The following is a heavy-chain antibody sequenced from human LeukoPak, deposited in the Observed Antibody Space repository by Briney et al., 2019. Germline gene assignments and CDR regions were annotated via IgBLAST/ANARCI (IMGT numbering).Heavy chain of an antibody. V-gene: IGHV1-8*01. J-gene: IGHJ3*02. CDR1: GYTFTSYD. CDR2: MNPNSGNT. Sequence: ASVKVSCKASGYTFTSYDINWVRQATGQGLEWMGWMNPNSGNTGYAQKFQGRVTMTRNTSISTAYMELSSLRSEDTAVYYCARDRLAYDFWSGTLAFDIWGQGTMATVSS. CDR3: ARDRLAYDFWSGTLAFDI. D-gene: IGHD3-3*01.